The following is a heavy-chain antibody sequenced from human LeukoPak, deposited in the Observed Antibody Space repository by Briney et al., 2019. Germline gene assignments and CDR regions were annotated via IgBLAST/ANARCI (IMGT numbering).Heavy chain of an antibody. D-gene: IGHD6-25*01. Sequence: GGSLRLSCVVSGFTASSNYMSWFRQAPGKGLEWVSVIYSGGSTYYADSVKGRFTISRDNSKNTLYLQMNSLRAEDTAVYYCARERGHLDYWGQGTLVTVSS. V-gene: IGHV3-66*01. CDR3: ARERGHLDY. CDR2: IYSGGST. CDR1: GFTASSNY. J-gene: IGHJ4*02.